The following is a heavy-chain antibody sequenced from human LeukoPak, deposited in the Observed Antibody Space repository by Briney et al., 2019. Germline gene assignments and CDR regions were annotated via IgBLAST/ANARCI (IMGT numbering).Heavy chain of an antibody. Sequence: GGSLRLSCAASGFDFNNYNMNWVRQAPGKGLEWASSITSSGTYIYYADSVKGRFTISRDNAKNSLYLQMNSLRPEDTAVYYCARDPYSGSYGDYYYYYMDVWGKGTTVTISS. CDR1: GFDFNNYN. J-gene: IGHJ6*03. V-gene: IGHV3-21*01. CDR3: ARDPYSGSYGDYYYYYMDV. D-gene: IGHD1-26*01. CDR2: ITSSGTYI.